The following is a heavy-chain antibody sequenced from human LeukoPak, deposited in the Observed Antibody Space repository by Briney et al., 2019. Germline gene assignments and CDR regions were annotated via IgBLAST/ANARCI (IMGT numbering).Heavy chain of an antibody. CDR2: INTDGSST. J-gene: IGHJ4*02. CDR1: GFTFSGYW. Sequence: PGGSLRLSCAASGFTFSGYWMHWVRQVPGKGLLWVSRINTDGSSTTYADSVKGRFTISRDNTKNTLYLQVNSLRAEDTAVYYCARQSYYYDSSGYYHDYWGQGTLVTASS. D-gene: IGHD3-22*01. CDR3: ARQSYYYDSSGYYHDY. V-gene: IGHV3-74*01.